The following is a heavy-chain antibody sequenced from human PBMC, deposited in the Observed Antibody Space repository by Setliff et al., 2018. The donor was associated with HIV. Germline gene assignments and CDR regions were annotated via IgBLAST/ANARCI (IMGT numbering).Heavy chain of an antibody. CDR3: ARATRIIPLVVPGASDY. J-gene: IGHJ4*02. Sequence: SETLSLTCKVSGDSITGGSYYWSWIRQPAGKSLEWIGHIYSSGTTDYNPSLKRRVSISLDRPRNQVSLRLTSVTAADTALYYCARATRIIPLVVPGASDYWGQGTLVTVTS. CDR1: GDSITGGSYY. CDR2: IYSSGTT. D-gene: IGHD2-8*02. V-gene: IGHV4-61*09.